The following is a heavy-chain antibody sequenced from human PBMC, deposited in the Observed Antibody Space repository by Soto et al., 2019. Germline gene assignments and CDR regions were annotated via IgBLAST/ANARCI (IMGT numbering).Heavy chain of an antibody. CDR2: ISTGSSYI. CDR1: GFTFSNYS. Sequence: EVQLVDSGGGLVKPGGSLRLSCAASGFTFSNYSMNWVRQAPGKGLEWVSCISTGSSYIHYADSVKGRFTISRDNAKNSLYLQMNSLRAEDTAGYYCARIYDSNTEEMDYWGQGTLVTVSS. J-gene: IGHJ4*02. CDR3: ARIYDSNTEEMDY. D-gene: IGHD3-22*01. V-gene: IGHV3-21*01.